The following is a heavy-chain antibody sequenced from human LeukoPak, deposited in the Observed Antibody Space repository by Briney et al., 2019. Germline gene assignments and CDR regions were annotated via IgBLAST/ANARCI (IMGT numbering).Heavy chain of an antibody. CDR3: ARQDYGDYPPVY. J-gene: IGHJ4*02. D-gene: IGHD4-17*01. V-gene: IGHV4-59*02. Sequence: SETLSLTCTVSGGSVSGSFWNWIRRPPRKGMEWIGYIDYSGSSTYNPSLQSRTTISVDTTRNQISLKRSPMAATATAVSYCARQDYGDYPPVYWGQGTLVTVSS. CDR1: GGSVSGSF. CDR2: IDYSGSS.